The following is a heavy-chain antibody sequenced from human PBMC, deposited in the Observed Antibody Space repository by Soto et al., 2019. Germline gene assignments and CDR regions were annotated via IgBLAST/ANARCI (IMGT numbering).Heavy chain of an antibody. Sequence: ASVKVSCKASGYTFTSYYMHWVRQAPGQGLERMGIINPSGGSTSYAQKFQGRVTMTRDTSTSTVYMELSSLRSEDTAVYYCASATLTVTTHYYYYYYGMDVWGQGTTVTVSS. D-gene: IGHD4-17*01. CDR3: ASATLTVTTHYYYYYYGMDV. V-gene: IGHV1-46*01. CDR2: INPSGGST. CDR1: GYTFTSYY. J-gene: IGHJ6*02.